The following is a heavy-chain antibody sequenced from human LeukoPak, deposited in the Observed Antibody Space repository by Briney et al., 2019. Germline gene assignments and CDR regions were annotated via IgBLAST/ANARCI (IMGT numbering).Heavy chain of an antibody. CDR3: AKSRGESRGASNY. Sequence: PGGSLRLSCAASGFTFSSYAMNRVRQAPGKGLEWVSFISGSGDTTYYADSVKGRLTISRDKSKNTLYLQMNSLRAEDTAVYYCAKSRGESRGASNYWGQGTLVTVSS. CDR2: ISGSGDTT. J-gene: IGHJ4*02. D-gene: IGHD1-26*01. V-gene: IGHV3-23*01. CDR1: GFTFSSYA.